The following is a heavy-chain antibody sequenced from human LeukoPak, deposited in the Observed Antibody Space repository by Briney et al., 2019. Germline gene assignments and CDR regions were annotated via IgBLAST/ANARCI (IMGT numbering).Heavy chain of an antibody. CDR2: IYYSGST. J-gene: IGHJ4*02. Sequence: PSETLSLTCTVSGGSISSSSYYWGWIRQPPGKGLEWIGSIYYSGSTYYNPSLKSRVTISVDTSKNQFSLKLSSVTAADTAVCHCARHSFSGGSYLDYFDYWGQGTLVTVSS. CDR3: ARHSFSGGSYLDYFDY. V-gene: IGHV4-39*01. D-gene: IGHD1-26*01. CDR1: GGSISSSSYY.